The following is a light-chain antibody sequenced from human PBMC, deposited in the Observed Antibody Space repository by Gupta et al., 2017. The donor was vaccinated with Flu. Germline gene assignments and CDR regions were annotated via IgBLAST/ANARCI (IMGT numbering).Light chain of an antibody. V-gene: IGKV3-11*01. CDR2: DAS. CDR1: QSVGSY. J-gene: IGKJ2*01. Sequence: ERATLSCRASQSVGSYLAWYQQKPGQAPRLLIYDASNRATCIPARFSGSGSGTDFTLTISSLEPEDFAVYYCQQRSNWPRYTFGQGTKLEIK. CDR3: QQRSNWPRYT.